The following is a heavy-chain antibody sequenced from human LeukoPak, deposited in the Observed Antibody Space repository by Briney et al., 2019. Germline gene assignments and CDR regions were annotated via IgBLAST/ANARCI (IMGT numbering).Heavy chain of an antibody. Sequence: SETLSLTCTVSGGSISSYYWSRIRQPPGKGLEWIGYIYYSGSTNYNPSLKSRVTISVDTSKNQFSLKLSSVTAADTAVYYCARGLGAYFDVLTGYYNWWYFDLWGQGTLVTVSS. CDR3: ARGLGAYFDVLTGYYNWWYFDL. V-gene: IGHV4-59*01. CDR2: IYYSGST. J-gene: IGHJ4*02. D-gene: IGHD3-9*01. CDR1: GGSISSYY.